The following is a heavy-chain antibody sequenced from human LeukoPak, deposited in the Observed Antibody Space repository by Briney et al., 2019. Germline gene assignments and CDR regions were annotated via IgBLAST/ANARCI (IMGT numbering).Heavy chain of an antibody. CDR1: GDSVSSNSAA. CDR2: TYYRSKWYN. CDR3: ARGRSSSWSRVYYYGMDV. J-gene: IGHJ6*02. D-gene: IGHD6-13*01. Sequence: SQTLSLTCAISGDSVSSNSAAWNWIRQSPSRGLEWLGRTYYRSKWYNDYAVSVKSRITINPDTSKNQFSLQLNSVTPEDTAVYYCARGRSSSWSRVYYYGMDVWGQGTTVTVSS. V-gene: IGHV6-1*01.